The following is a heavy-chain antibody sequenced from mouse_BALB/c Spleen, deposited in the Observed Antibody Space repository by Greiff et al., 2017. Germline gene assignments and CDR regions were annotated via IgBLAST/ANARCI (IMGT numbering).Heavy chain of an antibody. CDR2: IYPGDGDT. J-gene: IGHJ2*01. CDR1: GYAFSSYW. V-gene: IGHV1-80*01. Sequence: QVQLQQSGAELVRPGSSVKISCKASGYAFSSYWMNWVKQRPGQGLEWIGQIYPGDGDTNYNGKFKGKATLTADKSSSTAYMQLSSLTSEDSAVYFCVRDSSGHFDYWGQGTTLTVSS. CDR3: VRDSSGHFDY. D-gene: IGHD3-2*01.